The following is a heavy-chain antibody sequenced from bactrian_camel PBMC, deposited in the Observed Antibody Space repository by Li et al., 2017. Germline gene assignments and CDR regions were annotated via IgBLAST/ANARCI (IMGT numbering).Heavy chain of an antibody. CDR2: IDTRANIA. J-gene: IGHJ4*01. Sequence: VQLVESGGGLVQPGESLRLSCEASEFSFSAYAMTWVRQAPGKASEWVSGIDTRANIAYYADSVKGRFTITRDNAVSTLYLQLERLKTEDTAMYYCAKGGYGGWDYASVWYTYWGQGTQVTVS. V-gene: IGHV3S31*01. CDR1: EFSFSAYA. CDR3: AKGGYGGWDYASVWYTY. D-gene: IGHD5*01.